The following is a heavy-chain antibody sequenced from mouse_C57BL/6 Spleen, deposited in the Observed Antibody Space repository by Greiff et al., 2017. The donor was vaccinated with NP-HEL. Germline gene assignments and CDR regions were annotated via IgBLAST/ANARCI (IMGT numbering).Heavy chain of an antibody. CDR1: GYTFTDYY. CDR3: ARSNYSNYGWFAY. CDR2: IYPGSGNT. Sequence: VQLKESGPELVKPGASVKISCKASGYTFTDYYINWVKQRPGQGLAWIGWIYPGSGNTKYNEKFKGKATLTVDTSSSTAYMQLSSLTSEDSSVYFCARSNYSNYGWFAYWGQGTLVTVSA. V-gene: IGHV1-84*01. J-gene: IGHJ3*01. D-gene: IGHD2-5*01.